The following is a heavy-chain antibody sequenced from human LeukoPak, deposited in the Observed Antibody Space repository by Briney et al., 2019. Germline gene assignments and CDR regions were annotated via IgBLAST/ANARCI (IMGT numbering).Heavy chain of an antibody. CDR1: GFTFSTYP. CDR3: ARPLSSSWYKDAFDT. CDR2: ISSSSSDI. V-gene: IGHV3-21*01. Sequence: GGSLRLSCAASGFTFSTYPMTWVRQAPGKGLEWVSSISSSSSDIYYADSVKGRFTMSRDNAENSLYLQMNSLRAEDTAVYYCARPLSSSWYKDAFDTWGQGTMVTVSS. D-gene: IGHD6-13*01. J-gene: IGHJ3*02.